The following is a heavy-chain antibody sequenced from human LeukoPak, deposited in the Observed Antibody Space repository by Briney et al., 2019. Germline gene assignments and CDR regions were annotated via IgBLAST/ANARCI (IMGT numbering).Heavy chain of an antibody. CDR1: GYTFTSYY. D-gene: IGHD5-12*01. J-gene: IGHJ4*02. CDR2: INPSGGST. Sequence: ASVKVSRKASGYTFTSYYMHWVRQAPGQGLEWMGIINPSGGSTSYAQKFQGRVTMTRDTSTSTVYMELSSLRSEDTAVYYCARDHRVVATITSGYFDYWGQGTLVTVSS. CDR3: ARDHRVVATITSGYFDY. V-gene: IGHV1-46*01.